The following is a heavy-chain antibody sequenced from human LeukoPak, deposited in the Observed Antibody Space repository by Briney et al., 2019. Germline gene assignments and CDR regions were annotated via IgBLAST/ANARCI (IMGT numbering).Heavy chain of an antibody. Sequence: PSETLSLTCAVYGGSFSGYYWSWIRQPPGKGLEWIGEINHSGSTNYNPSLKIRVTISVDTSKNQFSLKLSSVTAADTAVYYCARRRSTSCPLDYWGQGTLVTVSS. J-gene: IGHJ4*02. CDR3: ARRRSTSCPLDY. V-gene: IGHV4-34*01. CDR2: INHSGST. CDR1: GGSFSGYY. D-gene: IGHD2-2*01.